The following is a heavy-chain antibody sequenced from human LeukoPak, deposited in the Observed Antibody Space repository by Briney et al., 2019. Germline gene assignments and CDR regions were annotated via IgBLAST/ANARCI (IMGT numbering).Heavy chain of an antibody. Sequence: GGSLRLSCSISGFTFSTYVMHWVRQAPGKGLEYVSAISSNGDNTYYADSVKGRFTIFRDNSKNTLYLQMSSLRADDTAVYYCVRGTGYWGQGTLVTVSS. V-gene: IGHV3-64D*06. J-gene: IGHJ4*02. CDR3: VRGTGY. CDR2: ISSNGDNT. CDR1: GFTFSTYV.